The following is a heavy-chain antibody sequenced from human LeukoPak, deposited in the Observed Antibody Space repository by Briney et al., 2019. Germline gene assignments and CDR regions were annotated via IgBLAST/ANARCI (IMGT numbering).Heavy chain of an antibody. CDR2: IKSKTDGGTT. CDR1: GFTFSNAW. V-gene: IGHV3-15*01. Sequence: GGSLRLSCAASGFTFSNAWMSWVRQAPGRGLEWVGRIKSKTDGGTTDYAAHVKGRFTISRDDSKNTLYLQMNSLKTEDTAVYYCTTDEEQWPPWGWGQGTLVTVSS. J-gene: IGHJ4*02. CDR3: TTDEEQWPPWG. D-gene: IGHD6-19*01.